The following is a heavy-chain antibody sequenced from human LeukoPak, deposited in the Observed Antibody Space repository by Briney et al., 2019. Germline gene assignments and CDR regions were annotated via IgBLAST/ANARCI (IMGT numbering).Heavy chain of an antibody. CDR3: ARDCSGGSCHFDY. V-gene: IGHV1-18*04. CDR2: ISGYNGNT. J-gene: IGHJ4*02. Sequence: ASVKVSCKTSGHTFTRYGISWVRQAPGQGLEWMGWISGYNGNTNYAQKFQGRVNMTTDTSTSTAYMELRSLRSDDTAVYYCARDCSGGSCHFDYWGQGTLVTGPS. CDR1: GHTFTRYG. D-gene: IGHD2-15*01.